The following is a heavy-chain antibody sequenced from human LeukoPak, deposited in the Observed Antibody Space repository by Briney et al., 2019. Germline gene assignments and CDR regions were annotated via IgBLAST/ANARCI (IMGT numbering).Heavy chain of an antibody. CDR2: IYSGGST. CDR1: GFTVSSNY. CDR3: ARDSPEYSSGWPYYYYYYMDV. V-gene: IGHV3-66*01. D-gene: IGHD6-19*01. Sequence: GGSLRLSCAASGFTVSSNYMSWVRQAPGKGLEWVSVIYSGGSTYYADSVKGRFTISRDNSKNTLYLQMNSLRAEDTAVCYCARDSPEYSSGWPYYYYYYMDVWGKGTTVTISS. J-gene: IGHJ6*03.